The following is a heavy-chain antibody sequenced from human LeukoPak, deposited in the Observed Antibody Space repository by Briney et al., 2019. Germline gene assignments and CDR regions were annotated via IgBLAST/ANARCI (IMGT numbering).Heavy chain of an antibody. CDR3: ARVSSSGFLDY. V-gene: IGHV4-59*01. J-gene: IGHJ4*02. CDR1: GGSLINYY. CDR2: IYYSGST. Sequence: SETHSLTCTVYGGSLINYYWRWIRQPPGKGLEWIGYIYYSGSTNYNPSLKSRVTILVDTSKNQFSVKLSYVTAADTAVYYCARVSSSGFLDYGGQGTLVTVSS. D-gene: IGHD3-22*01.